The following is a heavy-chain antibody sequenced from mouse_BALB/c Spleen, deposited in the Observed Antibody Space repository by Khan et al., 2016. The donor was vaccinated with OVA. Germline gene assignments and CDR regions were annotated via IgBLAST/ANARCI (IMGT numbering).Heavy chain of an antibody. Sequence: QLEESGPGLVKPSQSLSLTCTVTGYSITSDYAWNWIRQFPGNKLEWMGYISYSGRTSYNPSLKSRISVTRDTSKNQFFLQLNSVTTEDTATYYCEMGRTYWGQGTLVTVSA. CDR1: GYSITSDYA. V-gene: IGHV3-2*02. J-gene: IGHJ3*01. CDR2: ISYSGRT. CDR3: EMGRTY. D-gene: IGHD4-1*01.